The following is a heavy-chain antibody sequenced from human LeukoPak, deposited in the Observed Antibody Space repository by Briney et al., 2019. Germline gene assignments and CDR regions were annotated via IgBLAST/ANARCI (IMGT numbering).Heavy chain of an antibody. CDR2: IYSSGST. V-gene: IGHV3-53*01. J-gene: IGHJ4*02. CDR1: GFTVSSNY. CDR3: ARASFYARDYFDY. Sequence: PGGSLRLSCAASGFTVSSNYMSWVRQAPGKGLEWVSVIYSSGSTYYADSVKGRFTISRDNSKNTLYLQMNSLRAEDTAVYYCARASFYARDYFDYWGQGTLVTVSS. D-gene: IGHD2/OR15-2a*01.